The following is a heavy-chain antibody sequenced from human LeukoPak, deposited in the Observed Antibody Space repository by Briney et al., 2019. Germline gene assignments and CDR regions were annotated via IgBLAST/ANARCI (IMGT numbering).Heavy chain of an antibody. D-gene: IGHD4-17*01. Sequence: GGSLRLSCAASGFTFSRYWMSWGRQAPGKGLEWVANIMQDGTATYYVDSVKGRFTISRDNPKNSIYLQINSLRAEDTAVYYCARGGDDDFDLGDYWGQGTLVTVSS. J-gene: IGHJ4*02. CDR2: IMQDGTAT. CDR1: GFTFSRYW. V-gene: IGHV3-7*01. CDR3: ARGGDDDFDLGDY.